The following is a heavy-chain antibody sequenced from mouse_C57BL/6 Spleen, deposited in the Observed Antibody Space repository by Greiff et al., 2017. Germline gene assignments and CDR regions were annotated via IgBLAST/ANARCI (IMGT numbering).Heavy chain of an antibody. CDR1: GFTFSDYG. J-gene: IGHJ1*03. CDR3: ARTMVTTKDWYFDV. CDR2: ISSGSSTI. V-gene: IGHV5-17*01. D-gene: IGHD2-2*01. Sequence: EVKLVESGGGLVKPGGSLKLSCAASGFTFSDYGMHWVRQAPEKGLEWVAYISSGSSTIYYADTVKGRFTISRDNTKNTLFLQMTRLRSEDTAMYYCARTMVTTKDWYFDVWGTGTTVTVSS.